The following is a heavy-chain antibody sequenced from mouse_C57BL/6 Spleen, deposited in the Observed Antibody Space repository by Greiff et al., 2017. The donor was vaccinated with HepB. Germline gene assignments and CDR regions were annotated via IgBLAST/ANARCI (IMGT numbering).Heavy chain of an antibody. CDR1: GFSLTSYG. D-gene: IGHD1-1*01. CDR2: IWSGGST. CDR3: ARNRGLLLRQCYAMDY. Sequence: QVQLKESGPGLVQPSQSLSITCTVSGFSLTSYGVHWVRQSPGKGLEWLGVIWSGGSTDYNAAFISRLSISKDNSKSQVFFKMNSLQADDTAIYYCARNRGLLLRQCYAMDYWGQGTSVTVSS. V-gene: IGHV2-2*01. J-gene: IGHJ4*01.